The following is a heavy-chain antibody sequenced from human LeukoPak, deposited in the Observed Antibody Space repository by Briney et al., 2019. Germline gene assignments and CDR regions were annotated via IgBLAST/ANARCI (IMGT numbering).Heavy chain of an antibody. CDR1: GYPFTGYY. Sequence: GASVKVSCKASGYPFTGYYMHWVRQAPGQGLEWMGWVNPNSGGTNYAQKFQGRVTMTRDTSISTAYMELSRLRSDDTAVYYCARDQWSPLLEMATDYWGQGTLVTVSS. CDR2: VNPNSGGT. V-gene: IGHV1-2*02. CDR3: ARDQWSPLLEMATDY. J-gene: IGHJ4*02. D-gene: IGHD5-24*01.